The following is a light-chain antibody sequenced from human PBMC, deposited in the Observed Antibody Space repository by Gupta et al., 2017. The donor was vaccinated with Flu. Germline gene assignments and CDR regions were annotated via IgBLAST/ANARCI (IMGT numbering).Light chain of an antibody. CDR1: QSVSSRY. V-gene: IGKV3-20*01. CDR3: QQYCSAPPYT. CDR2: GAS. Sequence: EIVLTQSPGTLSLSPGERATLSCRASQSVSSRYLAWYQQKPGQAPRLLIYGASSRATGIPDRFSGSGSGTDFTLTISRLEPEDFAVYYCQQYCSAPPYTFGQGTKLEIK. J-gene: IGKJ2*01.